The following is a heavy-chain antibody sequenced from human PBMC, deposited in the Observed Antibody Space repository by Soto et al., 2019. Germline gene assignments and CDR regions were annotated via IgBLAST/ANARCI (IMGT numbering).Heavy chain of an antibody. CDR3: ARTLVGVGDYYYGMDV. V-gene: IGHV1-2*04. J-gene: IGHJ6*02. D-gene: IGHD1-26*01. CDR1: GYTFTGYY. Sequence: ASVKVSCKASGYTFTGYYMHWVRQAPGQGLEWMGWINPNSGGTNYAQKFQGWVTMTRDTSISTAYMELSRLRSDDTAVYYCARTLVGVGDYYYGMDVWGQGTTVTVSS. CDR2: INPNSGGT.